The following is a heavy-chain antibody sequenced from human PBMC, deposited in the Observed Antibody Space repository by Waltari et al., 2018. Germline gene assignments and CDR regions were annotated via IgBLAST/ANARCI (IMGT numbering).Heavy chain of an antibody. Sequence: LFGQSSRQGLEWIGTFSYNWATYISLSLKSGVSVFRDTSKNQMSLILGSVTAADMAVYYCSAYIGASVGAAAFDVWGQGTMVTVSS. V-gene: IGHV4-39*01. J-gene: IGHJ3*01. CDR3: SAYIGASVGAAAFDV. D-gene: IGHD1-26*01. CDR2: FSYNWAT.